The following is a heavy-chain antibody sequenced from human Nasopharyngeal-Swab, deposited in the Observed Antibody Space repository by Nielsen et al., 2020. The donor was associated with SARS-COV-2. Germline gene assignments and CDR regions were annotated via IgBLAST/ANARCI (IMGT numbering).Heavy chain of an antibody. CDR2: ISYDGSNK. CDR1: GFTFSSYA. D-gene: IGHD6-19*01. J-gene: IGHJ4*02. V-gene: IGHV3-30*04. Sequence: LSLTCAASGFTFSSYAMHWVRQAPGKGLEWVAVISYDGSNKYYADSVKGRFTISRDNSKNTLYLQMNSLRAEDTAVYYCASELAGDGLDYWGQGTLVTVSS. CDR3: ASELAGDGLDY.